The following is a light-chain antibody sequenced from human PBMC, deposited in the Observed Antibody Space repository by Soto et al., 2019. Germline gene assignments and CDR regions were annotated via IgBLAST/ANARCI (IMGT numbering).Light chain of an antibody. CDR3: QQRSNWLPMDT. CDR2: DAS. Sequence: EIVLTQSPATLSLSPGERATLSCRASQRVSSYLAWYQQKPGQAPRLLIYDASNRATGIPARFRGSGPGTDFTLNISKLEPEDFAVYYCQQRSNWLPMDTYGQGTKLAIK. V-gene: IGKV3-11*01. J-gene: IGKJ2*01. CDR1: QRVSSY.